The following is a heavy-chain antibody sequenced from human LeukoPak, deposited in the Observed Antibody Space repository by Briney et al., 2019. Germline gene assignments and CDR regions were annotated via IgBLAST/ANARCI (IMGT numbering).Heavy chain of an antibody. J-gene: IGHJ4*02. V-gene: IGHV3-74*01. CDR1: RFTFHSYW. CDR3: TRTYYGSGTYSQSGF. Sequence: GGSLRLSCAASRFTFHSYWMHWVRQAPGKGLVWVSRINSDGSTTSYADSVKGRFTISRDNAKNTLYLQMNSLRAEDTAMYYCTRTYYGSGTYSQSGFWGQGTLVTVSS. D-gene: IGHD3-10*01. CDR2: INSDGSTT.